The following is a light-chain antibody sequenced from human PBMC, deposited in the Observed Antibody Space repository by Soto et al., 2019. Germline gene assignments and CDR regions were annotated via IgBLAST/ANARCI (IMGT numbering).Light chain of an antibody. CDR3: QHYNNWPPFT. V-gene: IGKV3-15*01. J-gene: IGKJ3*01. CDR1: QSVSSN. Sequence: EIVMTQSPATLSVSPGEGATLSCRAGQSVSSNLAWYQQKPGQAPRLLIYGASTRAAGVPVRFSGSGSGTEFTLTISSLQSEDFAVYYCQHYNNWPPFTFGPGTKVDIK. CDR2: GAS.